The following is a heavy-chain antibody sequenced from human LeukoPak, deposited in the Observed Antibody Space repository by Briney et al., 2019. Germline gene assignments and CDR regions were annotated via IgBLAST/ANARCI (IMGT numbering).Heavy chain of an antibody. V-gene: IGHV3-23*01. CDR1: GFTFSSYA. Sequence: GGSLRLSCAASGFTFSSYAMSWVRQAPGKGLEWVSAITKSGDQTYYADSVRGLFTISRDNSKSTLYLQMNSLRAEDTAVYYCAKDPSSGDYGDRYYFDYWGQGTLVTVSS. CDR3: AKDPSSGDYGDRYYFDY. J-gene: IGHJ4*02. D-gene: IGHD4-17*01. CDR2: ITKSGDQT.